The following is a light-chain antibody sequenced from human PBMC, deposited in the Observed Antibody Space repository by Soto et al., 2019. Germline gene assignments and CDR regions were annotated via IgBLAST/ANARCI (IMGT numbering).Light chain of an antibody. CDR2: KAS. V-gene: IGKV1-5*03. J-gene: IGKJ1*01. Sequence: DIQMTQTPSTLSASVGDRVTITCRASQTINGWLAWYQQKPGKAPMLLLYKASSLESGVPSRFSGSGSGTEFTLTISSLQPDDFATYYCQHYNSYSGTFGQGTRVEIK. CDR1: QTINGW. CDR3: QHYNSYSGT.